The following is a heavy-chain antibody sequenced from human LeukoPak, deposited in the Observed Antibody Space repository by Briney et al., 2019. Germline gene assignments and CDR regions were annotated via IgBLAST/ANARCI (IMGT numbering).Heavy chain of an antibody. CDR2: MYHSGNT. CDR3: TSRNYGSATYQRV. D-gene: IGHD3-10*01. J-gene: IGHJ4*02. Sequence: SGPLSLTRAVSGGSLTSSNWWSWVRHPPGTGLEWMGEMYHSGNTNSNPPLKSRDTISIDQEKIQSALNLTSLTAPGTAVLYCTSRNYGSATYQRVWGQGTLVIVSS. V-gene: IGHV4-4*02. CDR1: GGSLTSSNW.